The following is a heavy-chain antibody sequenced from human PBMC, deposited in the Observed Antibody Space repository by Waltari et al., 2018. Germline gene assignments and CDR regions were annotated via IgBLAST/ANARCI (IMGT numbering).Heavy chain of an antibody. CDR1: GGSIRSGHYY. CDR3: ARAGYFYGTGSYSWFEP. Sequence: QLQLQESGPGLVKPSETLALTCSVSGGSIRSGHYYWGWTRQPPGRGLEWIGSIYADGSTYYSPSLKSRVTILVDTSKNQFFLRLDSVTAADTAVYYCARAGYFYGTGSYSWFEPWGQGTLVTVSS. D-gene: IGHD3-10*01. V-gene: IGHV4-39*07. CDR2: IYADGST. J-gene: IGHJ5*01.